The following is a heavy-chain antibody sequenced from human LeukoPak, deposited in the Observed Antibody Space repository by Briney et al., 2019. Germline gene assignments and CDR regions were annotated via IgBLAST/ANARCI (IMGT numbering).Heavy chain of an antibody. J-gene: IGHJ3*02. CDR3: ARDGKDYYDSSGYYSQDAFDI. V-gene: IGHV3-48*01. D-gene: IGHD3-22*01. CDR1: GLTFSRHV. CDR2: ISSSSSTI. Sequence: GGSLRLSRAASGLTFSRHVMSWVRQAPGKGLEWVSYISSSSSTIYYADSVKGRFTISRDNAKNSLYLQMNSLRAEDTAVYYCARDGKDYYDSSGYYSQDAFDIWGQGTMVTVSS.